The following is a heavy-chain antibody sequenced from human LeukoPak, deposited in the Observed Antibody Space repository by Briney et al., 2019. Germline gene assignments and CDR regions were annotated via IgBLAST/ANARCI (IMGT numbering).Heavy chain of an antibody. J-gene: IGHJ4*02. CDR3: ARHLDTAMVQFDY. Sequence: PSETLSLTCTVSGGSISSYYWSWIRQPPGKGLEWIGYIYYSGSTNYNPSLKSRVTISVDTSKNQFPLKLSSVTAADTAVYYCARHLDTAMVQFDYWGQGTLVTVSS. V-gene: IGHV4-59*08. CDR2: IYYSGST. D-gene: IGHD5-18*01. CDR1: GGSISSYY.